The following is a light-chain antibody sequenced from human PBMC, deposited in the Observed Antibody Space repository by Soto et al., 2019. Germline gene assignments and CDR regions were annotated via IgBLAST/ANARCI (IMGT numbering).Light chain of an antibody. V-gene: IGLV2-14*03. CDR1: SSDVGAFTS. CDR2: DII. CDR3: SSYSRSTSLVV. Sequence: QSALTQPASVSGSPGQSITISCTGTSSDVGAFTSVSWYQQHPGKAPKLIIYDIIHRPSGVSDPFSGCKSVNTASLTISGLQPEDAATYHCSSYSRSTSLVVFGGGTKLTVL. J-gene: IGLJ2*01.